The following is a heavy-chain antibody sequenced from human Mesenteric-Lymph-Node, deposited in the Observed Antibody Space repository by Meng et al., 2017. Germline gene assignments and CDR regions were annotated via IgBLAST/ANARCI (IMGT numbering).Heavy chain of an antibody. CDR1: GYTFTSYG. V-gene: IGHV1-18*01. Sequence: ASVKVSCKASGYTFTSYGISWVRQAPGQGLEWMGWISAYNGNTNYAQKLQGRVTMTRDTSISTAYMELSRLRSDDTAVYYCARGQIAAAGNYYWGQGTLVTVSS. J-gene: IGHJ4*02. CDR3: ARGQIAAAGNYY. D-gene: IGHD6-13*01. CDR2: ISAYNGNT.